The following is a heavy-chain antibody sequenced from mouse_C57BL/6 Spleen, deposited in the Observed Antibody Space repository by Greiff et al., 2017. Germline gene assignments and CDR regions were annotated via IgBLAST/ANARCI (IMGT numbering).Heavy chain of an antibody. Sequence: VQLQQSGAELVRPGASVTLSCKASGYTFTDYEMHWVKQTPVHGLEWIGAIYPETGGTAYNQKFKGKAILTADKSSRTAYFELRSLTSEDSAVYYCTRGYYYGGAYWGQGTLVTVSA. CDR3: TRGYYYGGAY. V-gene: IGHV1-15*01. CDR1: GYTFTDYE. D-gene: IGHD1-1*01. CDR2: IYPETGGT. J-gene: IGHJ3*01.